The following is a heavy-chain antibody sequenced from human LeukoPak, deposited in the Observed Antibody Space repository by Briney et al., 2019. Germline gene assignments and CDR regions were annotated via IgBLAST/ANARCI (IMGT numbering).Heavy chain of an antibody. V-gene: IGHV3-13*01. J-gene: IGHJ4*02. CDR2: IGTVGDT. CDR1: GFTFSNYD. Sequence: PGGSLRLSCAASGFTFSNYDMHRVRQATGKGLEWVSSIGTVGDTYYSDSVKGRFTISRENAKNSWYLQMSSLRAGDTAVYYCARGLDYWKDYWGQGTPVTVSS. D-gene: IGHD1-1*01. CDR3: ARGLDYWKDY.